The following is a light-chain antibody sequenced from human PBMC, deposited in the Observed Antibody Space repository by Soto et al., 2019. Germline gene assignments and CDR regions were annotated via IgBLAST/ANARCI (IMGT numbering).Light chain of an antibody. J-gene: IGLJ1*01. CDR2: EVT. CDR3: NSFRVNRLYV. V-gene: IGLV2-14*01. CDR1: SSDVGGYNA. Sequence: QSVLAQPASVSGSPGQTITISCTGTSSDVGGYNAVSWYQHHPGKAPKLIIYEVTHRPAGVSGRFSASKSGNTASLTISGLQAEDEADYYCNSFRVNRLYVFGTGIKLTVL.